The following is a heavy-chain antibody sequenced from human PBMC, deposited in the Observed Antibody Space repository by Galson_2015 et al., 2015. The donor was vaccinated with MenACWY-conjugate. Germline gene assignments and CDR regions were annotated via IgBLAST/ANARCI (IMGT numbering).Heavy chain of an antibody. CDR2: IKGQTDGGKI. V-gene: IGHV3-15*01. CDR1: AFTFSNAY. D-gene: IGHD2-21*01. CDR3: TTHNPDSWGGLLFHFYMDV. Sequence: SLRLSCAGSAFTFSNAYMSWVRQAPGKGLEWVGRIKGQTDGGKIDYAAPVKGRFTISRDDSKNTLYLQMNSLKIEDTAVYYCTTHNPDSWGGLLFHFYMDVWGKGTTVTVSS. J-gene: IGHJ6*03.